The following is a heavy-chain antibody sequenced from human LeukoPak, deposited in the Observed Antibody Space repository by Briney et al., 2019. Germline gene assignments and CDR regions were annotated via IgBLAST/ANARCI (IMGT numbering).Heavy chain of an antibody. CDR3: ARGKPRYSSSWRPFDY. Sequence: PSETLSLTCAVYGGSFSGYYWSWIRQPPGKGLEWIGEINHSGSTNYNPSLKSRVTISVDTSKNQFSLKPSSVTAADTAVYYCARGKPRYSSSWRPFDYWGQGTLVTVSS. J-gene: IGHJ4*02. CDR2: INHSGST. V-gene: IGHV4-34*01. CDR1: GGSFSGYY. D-gene: IGHD6-13*01.